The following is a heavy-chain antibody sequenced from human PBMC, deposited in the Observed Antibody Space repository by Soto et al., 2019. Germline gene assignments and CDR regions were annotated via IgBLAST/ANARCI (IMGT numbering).Heavy chain of an antibody. J-gene: IGHJ6*03. V-gene: IGHV3-23*01. Sequence: GGSLRLSCAASGFTFSSYAMSWVRQAPGKGLEWVSAISGSGGRTYYADSVKGRFTISKDNSKNTSYLQMNSLRAEDTAVYYCAKVFRTVTKYYYMDVWGKGTTVTVSS. D-gene: IGHD4-4*01. CDR3: AKVFRTVTKYYYMDV. CDR2: ISGSGGRT. CDR1: GFTFSSYA.